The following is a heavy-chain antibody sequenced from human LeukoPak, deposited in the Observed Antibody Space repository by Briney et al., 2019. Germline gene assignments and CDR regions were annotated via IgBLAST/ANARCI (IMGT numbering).Heavy chain of an antibody. J-gene: IGHJ6*03. CDR3: AKTYPETRPYYYYYMDV. D-gene: IGHD3-16*01. CDR2: ISDSGGST. Sequence: GGSLRLSCAASGFTFSSYAVSWVRQAPGKGLAWVSAISDSGGSTQYADSVKGRFIISRDNSKNTLYLQMNSLRAEDTAVYYCAKTYPETRPYYYYYMDVWGKGTTVTVSS. V-gene: IGHV3-23*01. CDR1: GFTFSSYA.